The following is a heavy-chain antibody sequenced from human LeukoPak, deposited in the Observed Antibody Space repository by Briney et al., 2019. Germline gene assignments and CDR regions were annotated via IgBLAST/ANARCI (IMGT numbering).Heavy chain of an antibody. CDR1: GSTFSSYA. CDR2: IIPIFGTA. D-gene: IGHD6-19*01. J-gene: IGHJ6*02. V-gene: IGHV1-69*13. Sequence: ASVKVSCKASGSTFSSYAISWVRQAPGQGLEWMGGIIPIFGTANYAQKFQGRVTITADESTSTAYMELSSLRSEDTAVYYCARDVAGTFVTYYYGMDVWGQGTTVTVSS. CDR3: ARDVAGTFVTYYYGMDV.